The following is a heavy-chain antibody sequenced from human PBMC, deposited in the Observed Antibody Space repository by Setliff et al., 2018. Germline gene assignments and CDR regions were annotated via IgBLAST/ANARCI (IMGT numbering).Heavy chain of an antibody. D-gene: IGHD1-26*01. CDR2: VTDTADRT. CDR1: GFAFRSYA. CDR3: ARRGGTSGARAFDI. V-gene: IGHV3-23*01. Sequence: GESLKISCVASGFAFRSYAMSWVRQTPGKGLEWLATVTDTADRTYYPDSVKGRFTISRDNSKNTLYLQMNSLRAEDTALYYCARRGGTSGARAFDIWGQGTVVTVSS. J-gene: IGHJ3*02.